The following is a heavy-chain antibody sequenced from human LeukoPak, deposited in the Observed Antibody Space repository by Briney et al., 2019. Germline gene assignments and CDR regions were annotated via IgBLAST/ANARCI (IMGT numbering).Heavy chain of an antibody. CDR1: AFTFSSYA. CDR3: AKAWALAYLGGVDS. D-gene: IGHD3-10*01. CDR2: LSGTGGNT. V-gene: IGHV3-23*01. Sequence: GGSLRLSCAASAFTFSSYAMAWVRQAPGKGLEWVSTLSGTGGNTYYADSVRGRFTISRDNSKNTLYLQMNSLRAEDTAVYYCAKAWALAYLGGVDSWGQGTLVTVSS. J-gene: IGHJ5*01.